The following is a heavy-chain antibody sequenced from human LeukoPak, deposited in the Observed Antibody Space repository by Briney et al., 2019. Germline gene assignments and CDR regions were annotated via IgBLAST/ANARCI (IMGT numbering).Heavy chain of an antibody. CDR3: ARLYYDILTGYYRDYYYYYMDV. Sequence: PGGSLRLSCAASGFTVSSNYMSWVRQAPGKGLEWVSVIYSGGSTYYADSVKGRFTISRDNSKNTLYLQMNSLRAEDTAVCYCARLYYDILTGYYRDYYYYYMDVWGKGTTVTVSS. D-gene: IGHD3-9*01. V-gene: IGHV3-53*01. CDR2: IYSGGST. J-gene: IGHJ6*03. CDR1: GFTVSSNY.